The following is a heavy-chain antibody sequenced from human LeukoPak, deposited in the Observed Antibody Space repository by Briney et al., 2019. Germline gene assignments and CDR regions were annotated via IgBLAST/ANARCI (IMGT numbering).Heavy chain of an antibody. V-gene: IGHV3-21*01. D-gene: IGHD3-10*01. Sequence: RGSLRLSCAASEFTFSSYTMNWVRQAPGKGLEWVSSISSSSSYIYYADSVKGRFTISRDNAKNSLYLQMNSLRADDTAVYYCARSLLWFGANLIWFDSWGQGTLVTVSS. CDR2: ISSSSSYI. J-gene: IGHJ5*01. CDR3: ARSLLWFGANLIWFDS. CDR1: EFTFSSYT.